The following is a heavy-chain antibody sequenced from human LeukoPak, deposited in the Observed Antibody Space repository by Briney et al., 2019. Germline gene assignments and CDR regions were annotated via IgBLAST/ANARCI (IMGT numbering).Heavy chain of an antibody. V-gene: IGHV4-34*01. CDR2: INHSGST. J-gene: IGHJ6*02. D-gene: IGHD2-21*02. Sequence: SETLSLTCAVYGGSFSGYYWSWIRQPPGNGLEWIGEINHSGSTNYNPSLKSRVTISVDTSKTQFSLKLSSVTAADTAVYYCARGIGGDCYLGSCYYYYYGMDVWGQGTTVTVSS. CDR3: ARGIGGDCYLGSCYYYYYGMDV. CDR1: GGSFSGYY.